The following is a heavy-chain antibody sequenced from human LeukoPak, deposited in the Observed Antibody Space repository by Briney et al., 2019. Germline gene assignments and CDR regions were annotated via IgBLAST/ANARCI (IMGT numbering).Heavy chain of an antibody. J-gene: IGHJ4*02. Sequence: SETLSLTCAVYGGSFSGYHWNWIRQPPGKGLEWIGEINHSGSTNYNPSLKSRVTISVDTSKNQFSLKLSSVTAADTAVYYCASTSYVDTAMVTEDYWGQGTLVTVSS. D-gene: IGHD5-18*01. CDR2: INHSGST. CDR1: GGSFSGYH. V-gene: IGHV4-34*01. CDR3: ASTSYVDTAMVTEDY.